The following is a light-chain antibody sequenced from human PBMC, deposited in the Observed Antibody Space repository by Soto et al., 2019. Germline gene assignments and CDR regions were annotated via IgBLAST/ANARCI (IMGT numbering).Light chain of an antibody. CDR3: HQRQSWPRT. CDR2: QTS. J-gene: IGKJ1*01. CDR1: QYINTR. V-gene: IGKV3-11*01. Sequence: IVLTQSPASLSSFPGDRVTLSCRASQYINTRLAWYQHRPGQAPRLLIYQTSIRAAGIPARFSASGTGTDFTLTISDVQPEDFAVYYCHQRQSWPRTFGQGTKVEIX.